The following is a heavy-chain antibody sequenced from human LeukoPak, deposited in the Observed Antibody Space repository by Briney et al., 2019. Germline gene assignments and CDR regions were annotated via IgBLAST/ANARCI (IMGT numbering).Heavy chain of an antibody. Sequence: PSETLSLTCTVSGGSISSYYWSWIRQPPGKGLEWIGYIYYSGSTNYNPSLKSRVTISVDTSKNQFSLKLSSVTAADTAVYYCARRVKDPWSGYYRAFDYWGQGTLVTVSS. CDR3: ARRVKDPWSGYYRAFDY. CDR1: GGSISSYY. V-gene: IGHV4-59*12. D-gene: IGHD3-3*01. J-gene: IGHJ4*02. CDR2: IYYSGST.